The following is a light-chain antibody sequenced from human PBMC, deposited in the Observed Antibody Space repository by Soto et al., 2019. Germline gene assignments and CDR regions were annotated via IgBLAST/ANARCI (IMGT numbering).Light chain of an antibody. V-gene: IGLV1-40*01. Sequence: QSVLTQPPSVSGAPGQRVTISCTGSSSNIGAGFDVHWYQQLPGTAPKLLIYRNNNRPSGVPDRFSGSRSGASASLAITGLQAEDEADYYCQSYDNSLSYVFGTGTKLTVL. CDR1: SSNIGAGFD. CDR2: RNN. J-gene: IGLJ1*01. CDR3: QSYDNSLSYV.